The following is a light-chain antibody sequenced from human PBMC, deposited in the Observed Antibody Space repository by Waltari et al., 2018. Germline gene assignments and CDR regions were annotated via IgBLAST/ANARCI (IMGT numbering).Light chain of an antibody. Sequence: DVVMTQSPLSLPITPGQPASMTCRSIQSLLHSNGHTYLSWVLQKPCQPPRRLIYKVSNRDSGVPDRFSGSGAGTDFTLKISRVEAEDVGIYYCMQTTQFPFTFGPGTKLEIK. CDR3: MQTTQFPFT. V-gene: IGKV2-30*02. J-gene: IGKJ3*01. CDR2: KVS. CDR1: QSLLHSNGHTY.